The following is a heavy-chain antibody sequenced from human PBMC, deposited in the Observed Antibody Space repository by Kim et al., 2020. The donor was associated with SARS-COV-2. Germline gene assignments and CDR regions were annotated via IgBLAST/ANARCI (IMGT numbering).Heavy chain of an antibody. Sequence: SETLSLTCTVSGGSISSSSYYWGWIRQPPGKGLEWIGSIYYSGSTSYNPSLKSRVTISVDTSKNQFSLKLCSVTAADTAVYYCASPGVGGSGSYFGYWGQGTLVTVSS. CDR1: GGSISSSSYY. V-gene: IGHV4-39*01. CDR2: IYYSGST. J-gene: IGHJ4*02. D-gene: IGHD3-10*01. CDR3: ASPGVGGSGSYFGY.